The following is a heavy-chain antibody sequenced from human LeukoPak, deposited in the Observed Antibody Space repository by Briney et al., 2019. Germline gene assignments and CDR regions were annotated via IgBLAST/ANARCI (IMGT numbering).Heavy chain of an antibody. CDR3: ARALGGSGSYSLDY. CDR1: GYTLTCYD. CDR2: MNPNSGNT. Sequence: GASVKVSCKASGYTLTCYDINWVRQATGQGLEWMGWMNPNSGNTGYAQKFQGRVTMTRNTSISTAYMELSSLRSEDTAVYYCARALGGSGSYSLDYWGQGTLVTVSS. V-gene: IGHV1-8*01. J-gene: IGHJ4*02. D-gene: IGHD3-10*01.